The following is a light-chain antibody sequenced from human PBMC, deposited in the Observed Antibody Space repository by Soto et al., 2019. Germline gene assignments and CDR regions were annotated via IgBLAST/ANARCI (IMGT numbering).Light chain of an antibody. CDR3: SSYKSSSTYV. CDR1: SSDVGGSDH. CDR2: EVN. J-gene: IGLJ1*01. V-gene: IGLV2-14*03. Sequence: QSVLTQPASVSGSPGQSVTISCTGASSDVGGSDHVSWYQQHPGKAPKLILYEVNNRPSGVSNRFSGSKSGNTASLTISGLQAEDEADYYCSSYKSSSTYVFGTGTKVTVL.